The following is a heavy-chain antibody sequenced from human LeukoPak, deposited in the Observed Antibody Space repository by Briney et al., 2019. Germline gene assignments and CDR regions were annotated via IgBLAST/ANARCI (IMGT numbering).Heavy chain of an antibody. CDR3: ARGGSSGYDYNAFDM. Sequence: GGSLRLSCAASGFAFSGHEMNWVRQAPGKGLEWVSYISISGSTIFYAESVRGRFTISRDNAKNSLYLQMNSLRAEDTAVYYCARGGSSGYDYNAFDMWGQGTVVTVSS. CDR2: ISISGSTI. D-gene: IGHD3-22*01. CDR1: GFAFSGHE. J-gene: IGHJ3*02. V-gene: IGHV3-48*03.